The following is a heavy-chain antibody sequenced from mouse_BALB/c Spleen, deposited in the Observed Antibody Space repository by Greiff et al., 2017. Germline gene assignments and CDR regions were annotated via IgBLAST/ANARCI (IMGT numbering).Heavy chain of an antibody. J-gene: IGHJ4*01. CDR3: ARKPYGNSYAMDY. Sequence: DVKLVESGGGLVQPGGSRKLSCAASGFTFSSFGMHWVRQAPEKGLEWVAYISSGSSTIYYADTVKGRFTISRDNPKNTLFLQMTSLRSEDTAMYYCARKPYGNSYAMDYWGQGTSVTVSS. V-gene: IGHV5-17*02. D-gene: IGHD2-1*01. CDR1: GFTFSSFG. CDR2: ISSGSSTI.